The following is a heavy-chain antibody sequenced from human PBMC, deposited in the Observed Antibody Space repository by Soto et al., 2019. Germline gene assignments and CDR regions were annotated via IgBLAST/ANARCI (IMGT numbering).Heavy chain of an antibody. J-gene: IGHJ4*02. CDR1: GYTFTSYY. CDR3: ARGDYYDSSGYYYEALSLDY. CDR2: INPSGGST. Sequence: GASVKVSCKASGYTFTSYYMHWVRQAPGQGLEWMGIINPSGGSTSYAQKFQGRVTMTRDTSTSTVYVELSSLRSEDTAVYYCARGDYYDSSGYYYEALSLDYWGQGTLVTVSS. V-gene: IGHV1-46*01. D-gene: IGHD3-22*01.